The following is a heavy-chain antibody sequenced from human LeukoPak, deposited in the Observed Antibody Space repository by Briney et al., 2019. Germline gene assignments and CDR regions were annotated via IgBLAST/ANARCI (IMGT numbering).Heavy chain of an antibody. CDR3: ARDRMSGSSNFDY. CDR1: GSGFTFNNYW. J-gene: IGHJ4*02. D-gene: IGHD1-26*01. CDR2: INSDWSTT. Sequence: GGSLRLSCAASGSGFTFNNYWMHWVRQAPGKGLVWVSRINSDWSTTSYADSVRGRFTISRDNAKNTLYLQMNSLRAEDTAVYYCARDRMSGSSNFDYWGQGPLVTVSS. V-gene: IGHV3-74*01.